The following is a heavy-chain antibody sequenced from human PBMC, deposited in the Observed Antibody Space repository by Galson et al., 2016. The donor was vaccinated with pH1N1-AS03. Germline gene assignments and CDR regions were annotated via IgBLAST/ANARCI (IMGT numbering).Heavy chain of an antibody. D-gene: IGHD5-24*01. CDR3: TRTLNYNTGLDV. Sequence: VKPTQTLTLTCTVSGFSLSTGGMRVSWIRQPPGKALEWLGRIDWDDGTFYSPSLKTRLTISKDTSKNQVVLTMTNMDPVDTGTYYCTRTLNYNTGLDVWGPGATVTVSS. V-gene: IGHV2-70*04. CDR1: GFSLSTGGMR. CDR2: IDWDDGT. J-gene: IGHJ6*02.